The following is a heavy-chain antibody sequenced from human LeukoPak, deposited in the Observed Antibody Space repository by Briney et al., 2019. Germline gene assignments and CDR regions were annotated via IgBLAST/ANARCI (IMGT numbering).Heavy chain of an antibody. CDR3: ARDYARSGYCSGGSCYGYYYGMDV. V-gene: IGHV1-18*01. CDR1: GYTFTSYG. Sequence: GASVKVSCKASGYTFTSYGISWVRQAPGQGLEWMGWISAYNGNTNYAQKLQGRVTMTTDTSTSTAYMELRSLRSDDTAVYYCARDYARSGYCSGGSCYGYYYGMDVWGQGTTVTVSS. J-gene: IGHJ6*02. D-gene: IGHD2-15*01. CDR2: ISAYNGNT.